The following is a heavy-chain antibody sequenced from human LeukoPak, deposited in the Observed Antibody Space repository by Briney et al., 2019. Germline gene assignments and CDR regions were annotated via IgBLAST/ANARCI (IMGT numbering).Heavy chain of an antibody. D-gene: IGHD1-26*01. CDR2: ISYDGSNK. CDR1: GFTFSSYG. V-gene: IGHV3-30*18. Sequence: PGRSLRLSCAASGFTFSSYGMHWVRQAPGKGLEWVAVISYDGSNKYYADSVKGRFTISRDNSKNTLYLQMNSLRAEDTAVYYCAKGFGGSYGYYFEYWGQGTLVTVSS. CDR3: AKGFGGSYGYYFEY. J-gene: IGHJ4*02.